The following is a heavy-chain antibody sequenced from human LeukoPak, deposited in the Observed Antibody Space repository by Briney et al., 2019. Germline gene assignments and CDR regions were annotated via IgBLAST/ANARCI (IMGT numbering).Heavy chain of an antibody. D-gene: IGHD3-10*01. J-gene: IGHJ4*02. V-gene: IGHV3-21*01. CDR3: ASFDPSYGIINDY. Sequence: PGGSLRLSCAASGFTFSSYSMNWVRQAPGKGLEWVSSISSSSSYIYYADSVKGRFTISRDNAKNSLYLQMNSLRAEDTAVYYCASFDPSYGIINDYWGQGTLVTVSS. CDR2: ISSSSSYI. CDR1: GFTFSSYS.